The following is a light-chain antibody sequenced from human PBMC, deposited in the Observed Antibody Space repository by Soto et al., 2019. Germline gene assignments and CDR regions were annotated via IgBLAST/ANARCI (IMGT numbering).Light chain of an antibody. J-gene: IGKJ1*01. V-gene: IGKV3-15*01. CDR1: QSVSSN. CDR3: QQYNNWPGT. Sequence: EIGMTQSPVTLSVSPGERATLSCRASQSVSSNLAWYQQKPGQAPRLLSYGASTRATGIPARFSGSGSGTEFTLTISSLQSEDFAVYYCQQYNNWPGTFGQGTKVEIK. CDR2: GAS.